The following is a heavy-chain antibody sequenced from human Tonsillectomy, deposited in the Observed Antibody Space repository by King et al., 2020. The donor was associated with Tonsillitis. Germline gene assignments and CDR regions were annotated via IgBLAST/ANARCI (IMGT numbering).Heavy chain of an antibody. CDR3: ARQEYYYDSSGYYYDGFDY. V-gene: IGHV4-34*01. CDR2: INHSGST. Sequence: VQLQQWGAGLLKPSETLSLTCAVYGGSFSGYYWSWIRQPPGKGLEWIGEINHSGSTNYNPSLKSRVTISVDTSKNQFSLKLSSVTAADTAVYYCARQEYYYDSSGYYYDGFDYWGQGTLVTVSS. J-gene: IGHJ4*02. D-gene: IGHD3-22*01. CDR1: GGSFSGYY.